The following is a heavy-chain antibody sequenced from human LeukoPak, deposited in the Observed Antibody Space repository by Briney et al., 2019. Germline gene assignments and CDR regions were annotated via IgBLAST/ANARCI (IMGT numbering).Heavy chain of an antibody. Sequence: GGSLRLSCAVSGFTFRSYSMNWVRQAPGKGLERVSYISTGSNTMYYADSVKGRFTISRDDAKNSLYLQMSSLRGEDTAVYYCARGSGSSDYWGQGTLVTVSS. CDR2: ISTGSNTM. CDR3: ARGSGSSDY. CDR1: GFTFRSYS. J-gene: IGHJ4*02. D-gene: IGHD3-10*01. V-gene: IGHV3-48*01.